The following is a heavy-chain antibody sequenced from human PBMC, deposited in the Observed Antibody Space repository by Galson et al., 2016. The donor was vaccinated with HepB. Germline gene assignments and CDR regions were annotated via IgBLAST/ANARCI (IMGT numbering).Heavy chain of an antibody. J-gene: IGHJ3*02. Sequence: ETLSLTCAVHGGSFSGYWSWIRQPPGKGLEWIGEIDHSGSTNYNPSLKSRVTISVDASKNQISLKLSSMTAADTAVYYCARHCGGGSCYRAFEIWGQGTTVTVSS. D-gene: IGHD2-15*01. V-gene: IGHV4-34*01. CDR2: IDHSGST. CDR1: GGSFSGY. CDR3: ARHCGGGSCYRAFEI.